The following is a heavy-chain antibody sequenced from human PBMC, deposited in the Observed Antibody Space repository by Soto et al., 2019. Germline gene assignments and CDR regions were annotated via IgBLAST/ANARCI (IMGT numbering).Heavy chain of an antibody. CDR1: GFTLSSYS. CDR3: LRGGRGYTRDDVLDS. V-gene: IGHV3-21*06. CDR2: ISTSSSPI. Sequence: EVQLVESGGGLVKPGGSLRLSCVDSGFTLSSYSMIWVRQAPGKGLEWVSSISTSSSPIFYADSVKGRFTISRDNAKNSLYLQMMSLRAEDTAIYYCLRGGRGYTRDDVLDSWGQGTMVTVSS. D-gene: IGHD2-2*02. J-gene: IGHJ3*02.